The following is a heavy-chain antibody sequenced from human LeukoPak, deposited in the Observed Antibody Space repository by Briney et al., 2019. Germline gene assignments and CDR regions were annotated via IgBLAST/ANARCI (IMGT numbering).Heavy chain of an antibody. CDR1: GGSISSGGYY. D-gene: IGHD2-21*01. CDR3: ARGSLIVVANFDY. J-gene: IGHJ4*02. Sequence: SETLSLTCTVSGGSISSGGYYWSWIRQPPGKGLEWIGYIYHSGSTYYNPSLKSRVTISVDRSKNQFSLKLSSVTAADTAVYYCARGSLIVVANFDYWGQGTLVTVSS. CDR2: IYHSGST. V-gene: IGHV4-30-2*01.